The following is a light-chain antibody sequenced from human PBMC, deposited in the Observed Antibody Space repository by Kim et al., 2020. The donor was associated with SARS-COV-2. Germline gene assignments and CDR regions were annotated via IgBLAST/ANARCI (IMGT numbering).Light chain of an antibody. CDR2: GAS. V-gene: IGKV3-20*01. Sequence: SPGDTAVLSCRASETVYRNYLAGYQQRPGQAPRVLIYGASTRATGIPDRFSGSGSGTDFTLTISRLEPEDSAVYYCQQFTFSVFTFGPGTKVDIK. J-gene: IGKJ3*01. CDR1: ETVYRNY. CDR3: QQFTFSVFT.